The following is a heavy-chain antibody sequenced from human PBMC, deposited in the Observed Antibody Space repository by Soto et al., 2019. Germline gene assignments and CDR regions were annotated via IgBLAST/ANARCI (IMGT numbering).Heavy chain of an antibody. V-gene: IGHV3-23*01. CDR2: VTANGGKT. Sequence: LRLSCAASGFTFSNYAMAWVRQAPGKGLEWVSGVTANGGKTYYADSVKGRFTISRDNSKNTLYLQMNSLRAEDTAVYYCAESPDLKRPPGYWGQGTLVTVSS. J-gene: IGHJ4*02. CDR3: AESPDLKRPPGY. CDR1: GFTFSNYA.